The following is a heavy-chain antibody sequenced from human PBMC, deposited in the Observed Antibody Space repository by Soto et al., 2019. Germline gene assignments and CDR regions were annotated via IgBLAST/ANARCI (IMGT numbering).Heavy chain of an antibody. J-gene: IGHJ4*02. D-gene: IGHD6-13*01. CDR2: IWYDGSNK. CDR3: ARDSCSWYVSVGEDY. CDR1: GFNFSSYG. Sequence: WWPLRLSCAASGFNFSSYGMHWVRQAPGKGREWWAVIWYDGSNKYYEDSVKGRFWISRDNAKNTLYLQINNMRAEDKAVYYCARDSCSWYVSVGEDYWSQGTLVTV. V-gene: IGHV3-33*01.